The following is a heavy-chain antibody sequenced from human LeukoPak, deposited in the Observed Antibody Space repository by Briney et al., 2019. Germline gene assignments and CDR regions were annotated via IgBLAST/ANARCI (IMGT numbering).Heavy chain of an antibody. CDR2: IYYSGTT. CDR1: GDSISSTGYY. J-gene: IGHJ3*02. CDR3: ARADVVVNDAFDI. V-gene: IGHV4-31*03. Sequence: SETLSLTCTVSGDSISSTGYYWNWLRRHPGQGLEWIGYIYYSGTTYYNPSLKSRVTISVDTSKNQFSLKLSSVTAADTAVYFCARADVVVNDAFDIWGQGTMVTFSS. D-gene: IGHD2-15*01.